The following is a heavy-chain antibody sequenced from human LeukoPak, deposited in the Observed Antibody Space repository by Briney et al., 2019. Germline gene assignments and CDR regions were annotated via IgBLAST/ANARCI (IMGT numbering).Heavy chain of an antibody. Sequence: SETLSLTCTVSGGSISSYYWSWIRQPPGKGLEWIGNILYSGTTNSNPSLKSRVNISLDTSNNQISLKLTSVTAADTAVYFCARMGGYSGYATHWGQGILVTVSS. J-gene: IGHJ4*02. CDR2: ILYSGTT. D-gene: IGHD5-12*01. CDR3: ARMGGYSGYATH. V-gene: IGHV4-59*08. CDR1: GGSISSYY.